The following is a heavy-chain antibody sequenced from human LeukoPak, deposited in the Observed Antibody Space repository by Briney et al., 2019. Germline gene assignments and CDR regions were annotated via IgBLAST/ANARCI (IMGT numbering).Heavy chain of an antibody. J-gene: IGHJ6*04. CDR2: ISSSGSNI. Sequence: GGPLRLSCAASGFTFSSYEMNWVRQAPGKGLEWVSYISSSGSNIFYANSVKGRFTISRDNAKISLYLQMNSLRAEDTAVYYCASREYYGSGSYRTRPYYYYGMDVWGKGTTVTVSS. D-gene: IGHD3-10*01. CDR1: GFTFSSYE. CDR3: ASREYYGSGSYRTRPYYYYGMDV. V-gene: IGHV3-48*03.